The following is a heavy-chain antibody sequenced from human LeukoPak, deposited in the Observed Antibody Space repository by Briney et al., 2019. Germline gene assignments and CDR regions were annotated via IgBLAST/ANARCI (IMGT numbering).Heavy chain of an antibody. D-gene: IGHD6-19*01. CDR1: GYTFTSSD. CDR3: ARGYSSGSHPNYYYYYYIDV. Sequence: GASVKVSCKASGYTFTSSDINWVRQATGQGLEWMGWMNPNSGNTGYAQKFQGRVTMTRNTSINTAYMELSSLRSEDTAVYYCARGYSSGSHPNYYYYYYIDVWGKGTTVTISS. J-gene: IGHJ6*03. CDR2: MNPNSGNT. V-gene: IGHV1-8*01.